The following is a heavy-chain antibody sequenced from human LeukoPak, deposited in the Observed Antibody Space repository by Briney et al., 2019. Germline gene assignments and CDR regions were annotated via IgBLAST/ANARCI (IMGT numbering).Heavy chain of an antibody. CDR3: ARFSVVAITGDAFDI. V-gene: IGHV4-34*01. D-gene: IGHD3-22*01. Sequence: SETLSLTCAVYGGSFSGYYWSWIRQPPGKGLEWIGEINHSGSTNYNPSLKSRVTISVDTSKNQFSLKLSSVTAADTAVYYCARFSVVAITGDAFDIWGQGTMVTVSS. CDR2: INHSGST. CDR1: GGSFSGYY. J-gene: IGHJ3*02.